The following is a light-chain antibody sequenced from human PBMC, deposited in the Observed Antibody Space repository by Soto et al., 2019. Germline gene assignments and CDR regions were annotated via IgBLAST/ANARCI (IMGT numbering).Light chain of an antibody. Sequence: DIQMTQSPSTLSASVGDIVTITCRASQSLSSWLAWYQQRPRRAPEVLIYDASSLESGVPSRFSGSGSGTEFTLTISSLQPDDFATYYCQQYNSYPVTFGGGTKVEIK. CDR3: QQYNSYPVT. CDR2: DAS. J-gene: IGKJ4*01. CDR1: QSLSSW. V-gene: IGKV1-5*01.